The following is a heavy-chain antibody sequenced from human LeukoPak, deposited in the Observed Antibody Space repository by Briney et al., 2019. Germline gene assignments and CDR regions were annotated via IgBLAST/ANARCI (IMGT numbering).Heavy chain of an antibody. Sequence: PGGSLRLSCATSGFTFSNYGMTWVRQAPGKGLEWVSVISASGGSTYYADSVKGRFTISRDNSKNTLYLQMNSLRAEDTAVYYCAKAAPPPSIVLDYWGQGTLVTVSS. V-gene: IGHV3-23*01. CDR1: GFTFSNYG. CDR3: AKAAPPPSIVLDY. CDR2: ISASGGST. J-gene: IGHJ4*02. D-gene: IGHD6-13*01.